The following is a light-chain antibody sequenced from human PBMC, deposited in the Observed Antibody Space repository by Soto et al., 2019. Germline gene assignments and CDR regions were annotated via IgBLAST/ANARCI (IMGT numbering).Light chain of an antibody. CDR2: GVR. V-gene: IGLV2-14*03. J-gene: IGLJ1*01. Sequence: QSVRTQPASVSGSPGQSITISCTGTSSDVGAYNYVSWYQQHPGIPPKLFIYGVRNRPSGVSNRFSGSKSGNTASLTISGLQAEDEADYYCTSYTTSTTLVFGTGTKVTVL. CDR1: SSDVGAYNY. CDR3: TSYTTSTTLV.